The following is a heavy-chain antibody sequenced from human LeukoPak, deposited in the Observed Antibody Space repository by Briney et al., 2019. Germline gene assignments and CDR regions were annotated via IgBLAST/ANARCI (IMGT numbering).Heavy chain of an antibody. D-gene: IGHD1-26*01. V-gene: IGHV1-18*04. Sequence: ASVKVSCKSSGYTFNGYYMHWVRQAPGQGLEWMGWISAYNGNTNYAQKLQGRVTMTTDTSTSTAYMELRSLRSDDTAVYYCARASGSYWWFDSWGQGTLVTVSS. CDR3: ARASGSYWWFDS. CDR1: GYTFNGYY. CDR2: ISAYNGNT. J-gene: IGHJ5*01.